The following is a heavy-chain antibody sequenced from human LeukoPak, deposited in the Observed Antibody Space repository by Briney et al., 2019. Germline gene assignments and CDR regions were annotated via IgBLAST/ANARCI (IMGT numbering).Heavy chain of an antibody. CDR2: ISGYNGNT. CDR3: ARDQDPGAFDI. CDR1: GYTFTSYG. V-gene: IGHV1-18*01. Sequence: ASVKVSCKASGYTFTSYGISWVRQAPGQGLEWMGWISGYNGNTKYAHKVQGRVTMTTDTSTGTAYMELRSLRSDDTAVYYCARDQDPGAFDIWGQGTMVTVSS. J-gene: IGHJ3*02.